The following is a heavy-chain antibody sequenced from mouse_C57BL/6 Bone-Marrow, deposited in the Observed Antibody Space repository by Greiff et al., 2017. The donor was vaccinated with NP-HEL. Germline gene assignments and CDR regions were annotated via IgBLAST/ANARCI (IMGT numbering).Heavy chain of an antibody. CDR1: GYSITSGYY. CDR2: ISYDGSN. V-gene: IGHV3-6*01. J-gene: IGHJ4*01. D-gene: IGHD2-5*01. Sequence: EVQLQQSGPGLVKPSQSLSLTCSVTGYSITSGYYWNWIRQFPGNKLEWMGYISYDGSNNYNPSLKNRISITRDTSKNQFFLKLNSVTTEDTATYYCARGGISAYYSNYVYYAMDYWGQGTSVTVSS. CDR3: ARGGISAYYSNYVYYAMDY.